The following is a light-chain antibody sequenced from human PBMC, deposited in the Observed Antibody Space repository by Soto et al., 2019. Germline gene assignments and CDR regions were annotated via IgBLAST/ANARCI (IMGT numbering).Light chain of an antibody. Sequence: QSALTQPASMSGSPGQSITISCSGSPSDIGTYDLVSWYRQYPGKAPQVLIYEVSKRPSGVPSRFSGSKSDNTASLTISGLQADDEADYFCCSYAGKTTFVVFGGGTKLTVL. CDR3: CSYAGKTTFVV. J-gene: IGLJ2*01. CDR2: EVS. CDR1: PSDIGTYDL. V-gene: IGLV2-23*02.